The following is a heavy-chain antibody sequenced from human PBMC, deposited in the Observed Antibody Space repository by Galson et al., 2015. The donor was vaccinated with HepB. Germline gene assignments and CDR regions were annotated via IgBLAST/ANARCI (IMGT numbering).Heavy chain of an antibody. CDR1: GYTFTSYY. V-gene: IGHV1-46*01. J-gene: IGHJ6*02. Sequence: SVKVSCKASGYTFTSYYMHWVRQAPGQGLEWMGIINPSGGSTSYAQKFQGRVTMTRDTSTSTVYMELSSLRSGDTAVYYCAGVVVTAMGHGMDVWGQGTTGTVSS. D-gene: IGHD2-21*02. CDR3: AGVVVTAMGHGMDV. CDR2: INPSGGST.